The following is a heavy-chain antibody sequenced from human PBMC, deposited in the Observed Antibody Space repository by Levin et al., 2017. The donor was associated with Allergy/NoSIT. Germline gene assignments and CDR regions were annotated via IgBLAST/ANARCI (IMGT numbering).Heavy chain of an antibody. CDR2: INHSGST. CDR3: ATPGGVVAPDDAFDI. V-gene: IGHV4-34*01. D-gene: IGHD2-15*01. Sequence: SETLSLTCAVYGGSFSGYYWSWIRQPPGKGLEWIGEINHSGSTNYNPSLKSRVTISVDTSKNQFSLKLSSVTAADTAVYYCATPGGVVAPDDAFDIWGQGTMVTVSS. J-gene: IGHJ3*02. CDR1: GGSFSGYY.